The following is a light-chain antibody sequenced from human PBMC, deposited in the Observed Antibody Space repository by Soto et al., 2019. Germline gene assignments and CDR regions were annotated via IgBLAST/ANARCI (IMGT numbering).Light chain of an antibody. CDR3: QQGYSRPRA. Sequence: HMTPAPSSLSASVGDRVSITSRASQSISSYLNWYQQKPGKAPNLLIYTASNLESGVPSRFSGSGSGTDFTLTITSLQPEDFATYFCQQGYSRPRAFGQGTKV. J-gene: IGKJ1*01. CDR2: TAS. CDR1: QSISSY. V-gene: IGKV1-39*01.